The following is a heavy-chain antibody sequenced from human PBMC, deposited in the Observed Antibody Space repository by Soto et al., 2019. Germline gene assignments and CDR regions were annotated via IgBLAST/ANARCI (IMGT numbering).Heavy chain of an antibody. CDR3: AKSRSELVKSYFDY. CDR1: GFTFSSYG. D-gene: IGHD6-13*01. Sequence: GGSLRLSCAASGFTFSSYGMHWVRQAPGKGLEWVAVISYDGSNKYYADSVKGRFTISRDNSKNTLYLQMNSLRAEDTAVYYCAKSRSELVKSYFDYWGQGTLVTVSS. V-gene: IGHV3-30*18. CDR2: ISYDGSNK. J-gene: IGHJ4*02.